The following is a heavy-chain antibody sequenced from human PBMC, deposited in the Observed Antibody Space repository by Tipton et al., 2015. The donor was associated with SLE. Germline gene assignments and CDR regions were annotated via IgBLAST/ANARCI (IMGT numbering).Heavy chain of an antibody. CDR3: ARTEVGGYSHDAFDL. J-gene: IGHJ3*01. Sequence: TLSLTCSVSGYSIISGHYWSWIWQPAGKGLEWIGRIYSSGRTIYNPSLKSRVTISLDTSKNQFSLKLSSVTAADTAVYYCARTEVGGYSHDAFDLWGHGTMVTVSS. CDR2: IYSSGRT. CDR1: GYSIISGHY. V-gene: IGHV4-61*02. D-gene: IGHD6-25*01.